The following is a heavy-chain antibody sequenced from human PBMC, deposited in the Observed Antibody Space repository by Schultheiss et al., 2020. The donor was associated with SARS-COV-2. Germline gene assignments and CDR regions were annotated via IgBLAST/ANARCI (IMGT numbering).Heavy chain of an antibody. V-gene: IGHV3-30*07. CDR1: GFTFSSYA. CDR2: ISYDGSNK. J-gene: IGHJ5*02. Sequence: GGSLRLSCTASGFTFSSYAMHWVRQAPGKGLEWVAVISYDGSNKYYADSVKGRFTISRDNSKNTLYLQMNSLRAEDTAVYYCAKEPDPWGQGTLVTVSS. CDR3: AKEPDP.